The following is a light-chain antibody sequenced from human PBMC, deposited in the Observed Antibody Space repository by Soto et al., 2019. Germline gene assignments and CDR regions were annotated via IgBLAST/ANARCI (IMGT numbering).Light chain of an antibody. V-gene: IGKV3-11*01. CDR1: QSVCTF. J-gene: IGKJ1*01. CDR2: DAS. Sequence: IVVKQSAATLSLSPGERATLSCRASQSVCTFFAWYQQKPGQAPRLLIYDASNRATGIPARFSGSGSGTDFTLTISSLEPEDFAVYYCQQCNNWPQWTFGQGTKVDIK. CDR3: QQCNNWPQWT.